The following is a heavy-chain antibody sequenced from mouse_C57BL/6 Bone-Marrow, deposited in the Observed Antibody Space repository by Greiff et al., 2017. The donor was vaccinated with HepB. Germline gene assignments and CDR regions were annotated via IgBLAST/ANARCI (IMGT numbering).Heavy chain of an antibody. J-gene: IGHJ2*01. Sequence: QVHVKQPGAELVKPGASVKMSCKASGYTFTSYWITWVKQRPGQGLEWIGDIYPGSGSTNYNEKFKSKATLTVDTSSSTAYMQLSSLTSEDSAVYYCAGQGHYFDYWGQGTTLTVSS. V-gene: IGHV1-55*01. CDR3: AGQGHYFDY. CDR2: IYPGSGST. D-gene: IGHD3-3*01. CDR1: GYTFTSYW.